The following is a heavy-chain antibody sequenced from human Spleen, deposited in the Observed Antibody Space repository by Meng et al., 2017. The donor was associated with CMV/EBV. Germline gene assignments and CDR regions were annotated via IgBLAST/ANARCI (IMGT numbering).Heavy chain of an antibody. CDR1: GFKVDEYG. CDR3: ARRDAAKGPDH. CDR2: VNWNGATT. D-gene: IGHD2-2*01. J-gene: IGHJ4*02. V-gene: IGHV3-20*04. Sequence: SCVASGFKVDEYGMSCVRPPHGKGLEWVYGVNWNGATTVYGNSVKGRFTISRDTAKNSLYLQMDSLRVEDTAFYFCARRDAAKGPDHWGQGALVTVSS.